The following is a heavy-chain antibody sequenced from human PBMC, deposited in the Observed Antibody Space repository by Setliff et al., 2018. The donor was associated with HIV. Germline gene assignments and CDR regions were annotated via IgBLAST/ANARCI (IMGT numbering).Heavy chain of an antibody. CDR1: GFTFSSSV. D-gene: IGHD6-13*01. V-gene: IGHV1-58*02. CDR3: ARSPIAAGTTTISARTNWFDP. CDR2: IVVGSGNS. J-gene: IGHJ5*02. Sequence: SVKVSCKASGFTFSSSVIQWVRQARGQRLEWIGWIVVGSGNSNHAQKFQERVTISRDMSTSTAYMELSGLRSEDTAVYYCARSPIAAGTTTISARTNWFDPWGQGTLVTVSS.